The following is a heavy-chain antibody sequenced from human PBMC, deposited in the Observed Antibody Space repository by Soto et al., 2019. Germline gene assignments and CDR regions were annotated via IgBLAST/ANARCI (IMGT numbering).Heavy chain of an antibody. D-gene: IGHD5-12*01. CDR1: GGSLSGYY. Sequence: SETLSLTCAVYGGSLSGYYWNWIRQSPGKGLEWIGEINYSGSTKYNPSLKSRVTILLDVSKNQFSLKLSSVTAADTAVYYCTRRDLGYVIYVDTFNIWGQGTMVTVSS. CDR2: INYSGST. J-gene: IGHJ3*02. CDR3: TRRDLGYVIYVDTFNI. V-gene: IGHV4-34*01.